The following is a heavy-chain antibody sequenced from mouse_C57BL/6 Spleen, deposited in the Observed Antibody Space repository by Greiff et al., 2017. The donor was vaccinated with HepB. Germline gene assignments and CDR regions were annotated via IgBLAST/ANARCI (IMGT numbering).Heavy chain of an antibody. D-gene: IGHD1-1*01. CDR1: GYTFTSYW. CDR2: IDPSDSYT. CDR3: ARRYYGSSQYYFDY. V-gene: IGHV1-50*01. Sequence: VQLQESGAELVKPGASVKLSCKASGYTFTSYWMQWVKQRPGQGLEWIGEIDPSDSYTNSNQKFKGKAKLTVDTSSSTAYMQLSSLTSEDSAVYYCARRYYGSSQYYFDYWCQGTTLTVSS. J-gene: IGHJ2*01.